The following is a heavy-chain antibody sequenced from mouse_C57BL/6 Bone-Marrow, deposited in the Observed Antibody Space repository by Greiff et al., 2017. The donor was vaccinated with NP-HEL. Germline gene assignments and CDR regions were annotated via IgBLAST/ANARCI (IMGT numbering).Heavy chain of an antibody. CDR2: SRNKANDYTT. CDR1: GFTFSDFY. Sequence: EVKVVESGGGLVQSGRSLRLSCATSGFTFSDFYMEWVRQAPGKGLEWIAASRNKANDYTTEYSASVKGRFIVSRDTSQSILYRQMNALRSEDTAIYYCARGHDYEGYFDVWGTGTTVTVSS. J-gene: IGHJ1*03. V-gene: IGHV7-1*01. CDR3: ARGHDYEGYFDV. D-gene: IGHD2-4*01.